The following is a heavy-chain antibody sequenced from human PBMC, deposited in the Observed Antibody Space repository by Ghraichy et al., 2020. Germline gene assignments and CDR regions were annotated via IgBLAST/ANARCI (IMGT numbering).Heavy chain of an antibody. CDR3: ARDREPYSSSWYDTRHYYYYGMDV. CDR2: ISAYNGNT. Sequence: ASVKVSCKASGYTFTSYGISWVRQAPGQGLEWMGWISAYNGNTNYAQKLQGRVTMTTDTSTSTAYMELRSLRSDDTAVYYCARDREPYSSSWYDTRHYYYYGMDVWGQGTTVTVSS. V-gene: IGHV1-18*01. D-gene: IGHD6-13*01. J-gene: IGHJ6*02. CDR1: GYTFTSYG.